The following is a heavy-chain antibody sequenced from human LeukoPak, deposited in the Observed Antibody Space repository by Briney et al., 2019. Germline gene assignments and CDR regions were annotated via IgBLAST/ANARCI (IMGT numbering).Heavy chain of an antibody. Sequence: PSETLSLTCTVSGGSISSSSYYWGWIRQPPGKGLERIGSIYYSGSTYYNPSLKSRVTISVDTSKNQFSLKLSSVTAADTAVYYCAKNMAVAAFDYWGQGTLVTVSS. CDR3: AKNMAVAAFDY. J-gene: IGHJ4*02. CDR1: GGSISSSSYY. D-gene: IGHD6-19*01. V-gene: IGHV4-39*01. CDR2: IYYSGST.